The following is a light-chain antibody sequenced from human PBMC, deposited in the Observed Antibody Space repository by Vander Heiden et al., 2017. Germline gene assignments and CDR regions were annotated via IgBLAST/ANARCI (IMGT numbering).Light chain of an antibody. CDR3: QQSNNWPPDIA. J-gene: IGKJ3*01. Sequence: EIVMTQSPATLSVSPGERATLSCRASQPVSTNLAWYQQNPGPGPRLLSFGVSTRATGIPARFSGSGSGTDFTLTISSLQSEDFAVYYCQQSNNWPPDIAFGPGT. CDR1: QPVSTN. CDR2: GVS. V-gene: IGKV3-15*01.